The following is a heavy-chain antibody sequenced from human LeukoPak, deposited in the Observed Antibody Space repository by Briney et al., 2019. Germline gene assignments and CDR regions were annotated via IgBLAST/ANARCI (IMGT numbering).Heavy chain of an antibody. CDR2: ISYDGSNK. V-gene: IGHV3-30*18. CDR1: GFTFSSYG. CDR3: AKQRGSRGFPLPGPAATFDY. J-gene: IGHJ4*02. D-gene: IGHD2-8*02. Sequence: GGSLRLSCAASGFTFSSYGMHWIRQAPGKGLEWVAVISYDGSNKYYADSVKGRFTISRDNSKNTLYLQMNSLRAEDTAVYYCAKQRGSRGFPLPGPAATFDYWGQGTLVTVSS.